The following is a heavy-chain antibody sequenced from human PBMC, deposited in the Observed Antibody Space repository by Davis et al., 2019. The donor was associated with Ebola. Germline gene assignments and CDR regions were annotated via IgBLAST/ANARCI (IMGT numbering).Heavy chain of an antibody. CDR2: IYYSGST. Sequence: PSETLSLTCTVSGGSISRGGSYWTWIRQHPGKGLEWIGYIYYSGSTYYKPSLKSRVTISLDTSKNQFSLNLYSVTAADTAVYYCARDLRYDSSGYDYYCDMDVWGKGTTVTVSS. J-gene: IGHJ6*03. D-gene: IGHD3-22*01. CDR3: ARDLRYDSSGYDYYCDMDV. CDR1: GGSISRGGSY. V-gene: IGHV4-31*03.